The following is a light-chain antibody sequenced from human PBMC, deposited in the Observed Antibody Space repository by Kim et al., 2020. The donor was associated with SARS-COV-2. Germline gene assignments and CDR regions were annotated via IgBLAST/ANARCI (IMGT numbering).Light chain of an antibody. Sequence: WSPGERAPPSCGASQSVRSNYLAWYQQRPGQSPRLLIYGASIRATGIPDRFSGSGSGTDFTLTISRLEPEDFAVYYCQQYGSSIVFGGGTKVDIK. CDR3: QQYGSSIV. V-gene: IGKV3-20*01. CDR1: QSVRSNY. J-gene: IGKJ4*01. CDR2: GAS.